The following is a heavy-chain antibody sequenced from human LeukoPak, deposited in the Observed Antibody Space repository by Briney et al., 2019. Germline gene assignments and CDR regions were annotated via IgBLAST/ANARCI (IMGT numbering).Heavy chain of an antibody. Sequence: ASVKVSCKASGYTFTSYGISWVRQAPGQGLEWMGIINPSGGSTSYAQKFQGRVTMTRDTSTSTVYMELSSLRSEDTAVYYCAYSAAYYYGSGSYSWDYWGQGTLVTVSS. CDR1: GYTFTSYG. V-gene: IGHV1-46*01. CDR3: AYSAAYYYGSGSYSWDY. CDR2: INPSGGST. J-gene: IGHJ4*02. D-gene: IGHD3-10*01.